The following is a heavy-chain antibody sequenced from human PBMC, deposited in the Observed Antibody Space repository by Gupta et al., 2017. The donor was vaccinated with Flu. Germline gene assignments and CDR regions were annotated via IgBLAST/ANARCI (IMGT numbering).Heavy chain of an antibody. D-gene: IGHD6-19*01. CDR1: GFHFSSSG. Sequence: QVQLVESGGGVVQSGRSLRLSCAASGFHFSSSGMHWVRQAPGKGLEWVAVIWYDGSNKYYADSVKGRFTISRDNSKNTLYLQMNSLRAEDTAVYYCARGYSSGWSMSLGYWGQGTLVTVSS. CDR2: IWYDGSNK. CDR3: ARGYSSGWSMSLGY. J-gene: IGHJ4*02. V-gene: IGHV3-33*01.